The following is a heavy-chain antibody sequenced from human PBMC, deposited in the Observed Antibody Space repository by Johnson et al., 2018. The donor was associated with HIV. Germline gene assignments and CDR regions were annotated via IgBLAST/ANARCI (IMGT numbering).Heavy chain of an antibody. CDR1: GFTFSNAW. Sequence: VLLVESGGGLVKPGGSLRLSCAASGFTFSNAWMSWVRQAPGKGLEWVGRIKSKTDGGTTDYAAPVKGRFTIPRDNSKNTLDLQMNSLRAEDTAVYYCARERGEGGSYYWTDAFDIWGQGTMVTVSS. J-gene: IGHJ3*02. CDR2: IKSKTDGGTT. D-gene: IGHD1-26*01. V-gene: IGHV3-15*01. CDR3: ARERGEGGSYYWTDAFDI.